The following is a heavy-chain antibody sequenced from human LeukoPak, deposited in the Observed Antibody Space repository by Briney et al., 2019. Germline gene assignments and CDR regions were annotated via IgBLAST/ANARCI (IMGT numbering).Heavy chain of an antibody. CDR1: GGSISSGSYY. V-gene: IGHV4-61*02. Sequence: PSETLSLTCTVSGGSISSGSYYWSWIRQPAGKGLEWIGRIYTSGSTNYNPSLKSRVTMSVDTSKSQFSLKLSSVTAADTAVYYCARDLEARSSSVYFDYWGQGTLVTVSS. CDR3: ARDLEARSSSVYFDY. CDR2: IYTSGST. D-gene: IGHD3-3*01. J-gene: IGHJ4*02.